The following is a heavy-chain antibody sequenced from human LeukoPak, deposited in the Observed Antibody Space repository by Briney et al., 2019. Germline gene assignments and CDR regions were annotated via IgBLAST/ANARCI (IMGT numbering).Heavy chain of an antibody. J-gene: IGHJ4*02. V-gene: IGHV1-46*01. D-gene: IGHD4-17*01. Sequence: GASVKVSCKASGYIFTSSYMHWVRQAPGQGLEWMGVINPDGGSRGYARKFRGGVTMTRDTSTSTVYLELSSLRSEDTAVYYCARPLQNTVTYLGFDYWGQGTLVTVSS. CDR3: ARPLQNTVTYLGFDY. CDR2: INPDGGSR. CDR1: GYIFTSSY.